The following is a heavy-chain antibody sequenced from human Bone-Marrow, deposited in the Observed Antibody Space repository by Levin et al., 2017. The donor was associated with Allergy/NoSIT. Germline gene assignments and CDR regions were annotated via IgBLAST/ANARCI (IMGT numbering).Heavy chain of an antibody. V-gene: IGHV1-8*01. Sequence: GESLKISCKASGYTFTSYDINWVRQATGQGLEWMGWMNPNSGNTGYAQKFQGRVTMTRNTSISTAYMELSSLRSEDTAVYYCAEGGYYDSSGYPSGFDPWGQGTLVTVSS. CDR3: AEGGYYDSSGYPSGFDP. D-gene: IGHD3-22*01. CDR2: MNPNSGNT. CDR1: GYTFTSYD. J-gene: IGHJ5*02.